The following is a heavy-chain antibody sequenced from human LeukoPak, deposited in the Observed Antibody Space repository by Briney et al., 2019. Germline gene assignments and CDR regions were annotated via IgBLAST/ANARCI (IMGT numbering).Heavy chain of an antibody. Sequence: GASVKVSCKASGYTFTSYYMHWVRQAPGQGLEWVGIINPSGGSTSYVQKFQGRVTMTRDTSTSTVYMELSSLRSEDTAVYYCARGGQLEMGLLYYFDYWGQGTLVTVSS. J-gene: IGHJ4*02. D-gene: IGHD1-1*01. CDR3: ARGGQLEMGLLYYFDY. CDR1: GYTFTSYY. CDR2: INPSGGST. V-gene: IGHV1-46*01.